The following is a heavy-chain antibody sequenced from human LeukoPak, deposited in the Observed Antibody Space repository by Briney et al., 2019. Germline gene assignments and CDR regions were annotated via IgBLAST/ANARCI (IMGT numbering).Heavy chain of an antibody. CDR3: ASGYYYGSGSYYLSDY. Sequence: SETLSLTCTVSGGSISSSSYYWGWIRQPPGKGLEWIGSIYYSGSTYYNPSLKSRVTISVDKSKNQFSLKLSSVTAADTAVYYCASGYYYGSGSYYLSDYWGQGTLVTVSS. CDR2: IYYSGST. V-gene: IGHV4-39*07. CDR1: GGSISSSSYY. J-gene: IGHJ4*02. D-gene: IGHD3-10*01.